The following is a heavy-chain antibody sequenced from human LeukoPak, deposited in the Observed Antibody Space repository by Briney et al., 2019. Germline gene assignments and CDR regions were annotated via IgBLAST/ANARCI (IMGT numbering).Heavy chain of an antibody. J-gene: IGHJ4*02. CDR1: GFTFSSYS. CDR2: ISSSSSYI. D-gene: IGHD4-17*01. CDR3: ARSMTTVTTFDY. V-gene: IGHV3-21*01. Sequence: GGSLRLSCAASGFTFSSYSMNWVRQAPGKGLEWVSSISSSSSYIYYADSVKGRFTISRDNAKNSLYLQMNGLRAEDTAVYYCARSMTTVTTFDYWGQGTLLTVSS.